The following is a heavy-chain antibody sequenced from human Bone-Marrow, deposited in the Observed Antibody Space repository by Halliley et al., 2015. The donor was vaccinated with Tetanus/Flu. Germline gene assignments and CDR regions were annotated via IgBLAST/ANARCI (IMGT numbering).Heavy chain of an antibody. CDR1: LGSITSANW. Sequence: TLSLTCAISLGSITSANWWSWVRQPPGRGLEWIGEVYHGGNTHYNPSLNSRVTISVDKSNNQFSLRLSSVTAADTAVYYCASHLPTPGTRGFDYWGQGALVSVSS. V-gene: IGHV4-4*02. CDR2: VYHGGNT. CDR3: ASHLPTPGTRGFDY. J-gene: IGHJ4*02. D-gene: IGHD6-13*01.